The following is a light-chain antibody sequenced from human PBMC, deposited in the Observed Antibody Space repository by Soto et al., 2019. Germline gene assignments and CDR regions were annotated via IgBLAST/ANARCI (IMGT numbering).Light chain of an antibody. CDR3: GTWDVSLCAGV. J-gene: IGLJ3*02. Sequence: QSVLTQPPSVSAAPGQKVTISCSGDSSNIGLSYVSWFQQLPGTAPKVLIYDNNKRPSGIPDRFSGSKSGTSATLAITGLQTGDEADYYCGTWDVSLCAGVFGGGTKVTVL. V-gene: IGLV1-51*01. CDR1: SSNIGLSY. CDR2: DNN.